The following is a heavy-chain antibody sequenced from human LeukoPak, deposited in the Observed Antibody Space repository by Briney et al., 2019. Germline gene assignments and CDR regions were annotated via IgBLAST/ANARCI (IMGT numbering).Heavy chain of an antibody. CDR3: AKIPAAAGSDY. Sequence: GGSLRLSCAASGFTFSTYWMHWVRQTPGKGLVWVSRIKSDGSNTAYPDSVKGRFTISRDNAKNTLYLQMNSLRAEDTAVYYCAKIPAAAGSDYWGQGTLVTVSS. CDR2: IKSDGSNT. CDR1: GFTFSTYW. V-gene: IGHV3-74*01. J-gene: IGHJ4*02. D-gene: IGHD6-13*01.